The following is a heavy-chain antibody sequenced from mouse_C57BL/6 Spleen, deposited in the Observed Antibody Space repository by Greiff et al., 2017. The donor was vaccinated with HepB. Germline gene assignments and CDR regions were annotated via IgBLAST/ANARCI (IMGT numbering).Heavy chain of an antibody. J-gene: IGHJ2*01. Sequence: QVQLKESGAELAKPGASVKLSCKASGYTFTSYWMHWVKQRPGQGLEWIGYINPSSGYTKYNQKFKDKATLTADKSSSTAYMQLSSLTYEDSAVYYCVPLGPSYYFDYWGQGTTLTVSS. CDR1: GYTFTSYW. CDR2: INPSSGYT. CDR3: VPLGPSYYFDY. V-gene: IGHV1-7*01. D-gene: IGHD6-1*01.